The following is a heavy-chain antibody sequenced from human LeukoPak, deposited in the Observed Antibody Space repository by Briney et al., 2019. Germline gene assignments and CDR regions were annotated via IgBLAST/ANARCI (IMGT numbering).Heavy chain of an antibody. D-gene: IGHD1-26*01. V-gene: IGHV4-59*01. CDR2: IYYSGST. Sequence: SETLSLTCTVSGXSISSYYWSWIRQPPGKGLEWMGNIYYSGSTNHNPSLKSRVTISVDTSKKQFSLKLSSVTAADTAVYYCARRSYGEGWPFDYWGQGTLVTVSS. CDR3: ARRSYGEGWPFDY. CDR1: GXSISSYY. J-gene: IGHJ4*02.